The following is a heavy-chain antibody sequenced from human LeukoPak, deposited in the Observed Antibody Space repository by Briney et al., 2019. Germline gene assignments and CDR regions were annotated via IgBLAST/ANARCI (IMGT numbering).Heavy chain of an antibody. J-gene: IGHJ4*02. V-gene: IGHV4-38-2*01. D-gene: IGHD4-11*01. CDR2: IYHSGST. CDR1: GYSISSGYY. CDR3: AASPTTVTTPFDY. Sequence: SETLSLTCAVSGYSISSGYYWGWIRQPPGKGLEWIGSIYHSGSTYYNPSLKSRVTISVDTSKNQFSLKLSSVTAADTAVYYCAASPTTVTTPFDYWGQGTLVTVSS.